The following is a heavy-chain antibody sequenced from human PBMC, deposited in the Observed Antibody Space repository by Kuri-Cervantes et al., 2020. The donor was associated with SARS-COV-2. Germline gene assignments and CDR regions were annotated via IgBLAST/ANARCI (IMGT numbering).Heavy chain of an antibody. D-gene: IGHD4-17*01. CDR1: GYTFTGHY. V-gene: IGHV1-2*02. CDR2: INPNSGGT. J-gene: IGHJ4*02. Sequence: ASVNVSCKASGYTFTGHYMHWVRQAPGQGLEWMGWINPNSGGTNYAQKFQGRVTMTRDTSISTAYMELRSLRSEDTAVYYCARDYPVEPELYSSTIQLWPNHMTTVTTGLGYWGQGTLVTVSS. CDR3: ARDYPVEPELYSSTIQLWPNHMTTVTTGLGY.